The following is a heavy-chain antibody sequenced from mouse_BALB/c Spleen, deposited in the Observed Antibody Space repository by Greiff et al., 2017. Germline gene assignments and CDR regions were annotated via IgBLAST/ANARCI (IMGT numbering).Heavy chain of an antibody. D-gene: IGHD1-1*01. J-gene: IGHJ3*01. CDR2: ISSGGSYT. Sequence: EVKLMESGGDLVKPGGSLKLSCAASGFTFSSYGMSWVRQTPDKRLEWVATISSGGSYTYYPDSVKGRFTISRDNAKNTLYLQMSSLKSEDTAMYYCARITTEFAYWGQGTLVTVSA. V-gene: IGHV5-6*01. CDR1: GFTFSSYG. CDR3: ARITTEFAY.